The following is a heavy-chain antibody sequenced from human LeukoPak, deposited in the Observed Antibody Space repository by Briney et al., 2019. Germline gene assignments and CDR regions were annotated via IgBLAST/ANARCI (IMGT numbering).Heavy chain of an antibody. V-gene: IGHV3-48*03. D-gene: IGHD3-9*01. J-gene: IGHJ4*02. CDR3: ARARYFDWFLDY. Sequence: GGSLTLPCAASGFTFSSYEMNWVRQAPGKGLEWVSYISSSGSTIFYADSVKGRFTISRDNAKNTLYPQMNSLRAEDTAVYYCARARYFDWFLDYWGQGTLVTVSS. CDR1: GFTFSSYE. CDR2: ISSSGSTI.